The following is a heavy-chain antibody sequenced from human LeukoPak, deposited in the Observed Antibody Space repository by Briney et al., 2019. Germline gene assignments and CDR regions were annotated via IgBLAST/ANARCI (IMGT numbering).Heavy chain of an antibody. Sequence: ASVKVSCKASGYTFTGYYMHWVRQAPGQGLEWMGIINPSGGSTSYAQKFQGRVTMTRDMSTSTVYMELSSLRSEDTAVYYCAREYGSGSYYKNGWFDPWGQGTLVTVSS. J-gene: IGHJ5*02. CDR2: INPSGGST. D-gene: IGHD3-10*01. V-gene: IGHV1-46*01. CDR3: AREYGSGSYYKNGWFDP. CDR1: GYTFTGYY.